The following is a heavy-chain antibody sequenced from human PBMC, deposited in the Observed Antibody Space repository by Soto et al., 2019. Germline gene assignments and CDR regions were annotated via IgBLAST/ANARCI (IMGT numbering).Heavy chain of an antibody. Sequence: GGSLRLSCAASGFTVSSNYMSWVRQAPGKGLEWVSVIYSGGSTYYADSVKGRFTIPRDNSKNTLYLQMNSLRAEDTAVYYCARAKGQGYCSGGSCYDDAFDIWGQGTMVT. CDR1: GFTVSSNY. V-gene: IGHV3-66*01. CDR3: ARAKGQGYCSGGSCYDDAFDI. CDR2: IYSGGST. J-gene: IGHJ3*02. D-gene: IGHD2-15*01.